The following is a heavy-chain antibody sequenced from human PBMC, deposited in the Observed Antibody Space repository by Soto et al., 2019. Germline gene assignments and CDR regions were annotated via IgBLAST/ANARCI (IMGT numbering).Heavy chain of an antibody. CDR3: ARRKGTAMVPDYYYYYMDV. D-gene: IGHD5-18*01. CDR2: ISAYNGNT. V-gene: IGHV1-18*01. Sequence: QVQLVQSGAEVKKPGASVKVSCKASGYTFTSYGIGWVRQAPGQGLEWMGWISAYNGNTNYAQKLQGRVTMTTDTSTSTAYMELRSLRSDDTAVYYCARRKGTAMVPDYYYYYMDVWGKGTTVTVSS. J-gene: IGHJ6*03. CDR1: GYTFTSYG.